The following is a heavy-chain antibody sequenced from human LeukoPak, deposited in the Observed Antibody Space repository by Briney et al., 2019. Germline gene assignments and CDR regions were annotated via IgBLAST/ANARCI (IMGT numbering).Heavy chain of an antibody. J-gene: IGHJ4*02. CDR3: ARRATGATGRFDS. CDR2: IDPSDSYT. V-gene: IGHV5-10-1*01. CDR1: GYSFTNYW. Sequence: GGSLRLSCKGSGYSFTNYWISWVRQMPGKGLEWMGRIDPSDSYTNYSPSFQGHVTISADKSISTAYLQWSSLKASDTAMYYCARRATGATGRFDSWGQGTLVTVSS. D-gene: IGHD1-1*01.